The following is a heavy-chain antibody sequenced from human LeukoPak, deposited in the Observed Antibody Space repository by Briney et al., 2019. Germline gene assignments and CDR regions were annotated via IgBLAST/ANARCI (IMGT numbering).Heavy chain of an antibody. D-gene: IGHD3-9*01. CDR2: MYYSGST. J-gene: IGHJ5*02. CDR3: GSGKIFQYFDWHNNWFDP. CDR1: GGSISSYY. Sequence: SETLSLTCTVSGGSISSYYWSWIRQPPGKGLEWIGYMYYSGSTNYNPSLKSRVTISVDMSKNQVSLKLTSVTAADTAVYYCGSGKIFQYFDWHNNWFDPWGQGTLVTVSS. V-gene: IGHV4-59*08.